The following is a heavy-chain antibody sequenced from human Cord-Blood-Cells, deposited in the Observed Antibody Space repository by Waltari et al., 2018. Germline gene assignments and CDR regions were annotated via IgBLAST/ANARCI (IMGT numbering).Heavy chain of an antibody. CDR3: ARGVGWDDAFDI. V-gene: IGHV4-59*01. CDR2: IYYSGST. Sequence: QVQLQESGPGLVKPSETLSLTCTVSGGSISSYYWSWIRQPPGKGLEWIGYIYYSGSTNYNPSLKSRVTISVDTSKNQFSLKLSSVTAADTAVYYCARGVGWDDAFDIWGQGTMVTVSS. J-gene: IGHJ3*02. CDR1: GGSISSYY. D-gene: IGHD2-8*01.